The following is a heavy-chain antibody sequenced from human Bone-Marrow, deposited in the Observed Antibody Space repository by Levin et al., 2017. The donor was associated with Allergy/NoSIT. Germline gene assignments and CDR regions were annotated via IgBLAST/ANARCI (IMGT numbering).Heavy chain of an antibody. J-gene: IGHJ6*03. Sequence: GGSLRLSCAASGFTFDDYPMHWVRQAPGKGLEWVSGISWNSGGIGYADSVKGRFTTSRDNAKNSLYLEMNSLRAEDTALYYCAKDYCSSTSCPLGNYYYYMDVWGKGTTVIVSS. D-gene: IGHD2-2*01. V-gene: IGHV3-9*01. CDR2: ISWNSGGI. CDR1: GFTFDDYP. CDR3: AKDYCSSTSCPLGNYYYYMDV.